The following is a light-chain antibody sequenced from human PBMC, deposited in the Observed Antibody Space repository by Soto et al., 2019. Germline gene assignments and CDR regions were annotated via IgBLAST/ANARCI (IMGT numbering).Light chain of an antibody. CDR1: QTVERW. Sequence: DIKMTQSPSTLSASVGDRVIITCRASQTVERWMAWYQQKPGKAPKLLISDVSTLERGVPSRFSGSGSATEFTLTISGLQPDDVATYYCQQYKDYVYTFGQGTKVESK. CDR2: DVS. J-gene: IGKJ2*01. CDR3: QQYKDYVYT. V-gene: IGKV1-5*01.